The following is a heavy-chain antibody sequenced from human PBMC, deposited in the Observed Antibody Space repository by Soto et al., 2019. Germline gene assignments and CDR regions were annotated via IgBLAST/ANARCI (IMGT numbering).Heavy chain of an antibody. D-gene: IGHD1-7*01. CDR1: GFSLSTRGVG. V-gene: IGHV2-5*02. CDR3: AHKVSVPGTPIDNWYFDL. J-gene: IGHJ2*01. Sequence: QITLKESGPTLVKPTQTLTLTCTFSGFSLSTRGVGVGWIRQPPGKALEWLALIFWDDDKRYSPSLKSRLTITKDTSKNQVVLTVTTMDPVDTASYYCAHKVSVPGTPIDNWYFDLWGRGTLVTVSS. CDR2: IFWDDDK.